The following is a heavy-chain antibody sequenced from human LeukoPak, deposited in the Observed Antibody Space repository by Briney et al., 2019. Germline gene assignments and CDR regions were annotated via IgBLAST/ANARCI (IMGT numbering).Heavy chain of an antibody. CDR2: ISYDGSNK. V-gene: IGHV3-30*18. CDR1: GFTFSSYG. J-gene: IGHJ4*02. Sequence: GRSLRLSCAASGFTFSSYGMHWARQAPGKGLEWVAVISYDGSNKYYADSVKGRFTISRDNSKNTLYLQMNSLRAEDTAVYYCAKDQNGPIDYWGQGTLVTVSS. CDR3: AKDQNGPIDY.